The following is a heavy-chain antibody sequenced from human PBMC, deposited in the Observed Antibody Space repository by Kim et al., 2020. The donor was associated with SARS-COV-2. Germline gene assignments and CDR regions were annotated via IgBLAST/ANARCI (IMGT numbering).Heavy chain of an antibody. CDR2: ISGDGGST. CDR1: GFTFDDYA. J-gene: IGHJ4*02. V-gene: IGHV3-43*02. Sequence: GGSLRLSCAASGFTFDDYAMHWVRQAPGKGLEWVSLISGDGGSTYYADSVKGRFTISRDNSKNSLYPQMNSLRTEDTALYYCAKDASLRFLEWFPLDYWGQGTLVTVSS. D-gene: IGHD3-3*01. CDR3: AKDASLRFLEWFPLDY.